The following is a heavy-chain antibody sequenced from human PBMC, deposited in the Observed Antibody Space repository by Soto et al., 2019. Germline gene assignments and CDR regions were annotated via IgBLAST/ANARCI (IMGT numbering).Heavy chain of an antibody. V-gene: IGHV4-59*01. CDR1: SGSISFYY. D-gene: IGHD4-17*01. CDR3: ARGNDYDDYYFDY. Sequence: SETLSLTCTVSSGSISFYYWSWIRQPPGKGLEWIGYIYYSGSTNYNPSLKSRVTISVDTSKNQFSLKLSSVTAADTAVYYCARGNDYDDYYFDYWGQGTLVTVSS. CDR2: IYYSGST. J-gene: IGHJ4*02.